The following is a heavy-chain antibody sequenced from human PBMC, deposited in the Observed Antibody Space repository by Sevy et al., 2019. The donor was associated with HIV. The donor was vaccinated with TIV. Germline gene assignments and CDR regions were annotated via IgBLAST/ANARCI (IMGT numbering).Heavy chain of an antibody. D-gene: IGHD3-16*01. V-gene: IGHV4-59*01. Sequence: SETLSLTCTVSGGSISSYYWSWIRQPPGKGLEWIGYIYYSGSTNYNPSLKSRVTISVDTSKNQFSLKLGSVTAADTAVYYCARDNRVSSPYYYYMDVWGKGTTVTVSS. J-gene: IGHJ6*03. CDR2: IYYSGST. CDR1: GGSISSYY. CDR3: ARDNRVSSPYYYYMDV.